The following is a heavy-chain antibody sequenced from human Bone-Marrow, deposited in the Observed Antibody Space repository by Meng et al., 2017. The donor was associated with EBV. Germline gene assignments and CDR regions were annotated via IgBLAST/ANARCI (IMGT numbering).Heavy chain of an antibody. Sequence: QVALWPSRAVVETPAASEKVSCKASGHSFTAYYMHWVRQAPGQGLEWMGQISPNNGATKYAQQFQGRVTMTWDTSTSTAYMELNRLRSTDTAIYYCAKSGWNPSWGQGTLVTVSS. CDR3: AKSGWNPS. V-gene: IGHV1-2*06. CDR1: GHSFTAYY. J-gene: IGHJ4*02. D-gene: IGHD6-19*01. CDR2: ISPNNGAT.